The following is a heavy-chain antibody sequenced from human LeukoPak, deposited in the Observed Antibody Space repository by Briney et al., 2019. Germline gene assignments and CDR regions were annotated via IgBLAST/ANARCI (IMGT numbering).Heavy chain of an antibody. CDR3: ARDRSGTAMPSYYFDY. V-gene: IGHV3-20*04. J-gene: IGHJ4*02. CDR2: INWNGGST. CDR1: GFTFYDYG. Sequence: GGSLRLSCAASGFTFYDYGMSWVCQAPGKGLEWVSGINWNGGSTVYADSVKGRFTISRDNAKNSLYLQMNSRRATDTAVYYCARDRSGTAMPSYYFDYWGQGTLVTVSS. D-gene: IGHD5-18*01.